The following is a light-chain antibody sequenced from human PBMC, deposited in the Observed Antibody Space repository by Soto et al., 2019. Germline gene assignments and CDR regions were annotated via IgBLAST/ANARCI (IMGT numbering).Light chain of an antibody. CDR2: GAS. CDR1: QSVSGSY. J-gene: IGKJ1*01. V-gene: IGKV3-20*01. CDR3: QQYNNWPPWT. Sequence: EIVLTQSPGTLSLSPVERATISCRSSQSVSGSYLAWYQQKPGQAPRLLVYGASSRATGIPDRFSGSGSGTDFTLTISRLEPEDFAVYYCQQYNNWPPWTFGQGTKV.